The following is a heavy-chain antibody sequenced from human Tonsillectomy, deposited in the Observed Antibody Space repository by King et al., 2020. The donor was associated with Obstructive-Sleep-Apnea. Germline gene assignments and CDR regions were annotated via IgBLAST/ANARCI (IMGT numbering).Heavy chain of an antibody. V-gene: IGHV3-48*01. J-gene: IGHJ2*01. CDR3: ARLVDDYGDYVNWYFDL. CDR1: GFTFRTQS. CDR2: ISSDSSTT. D-gene: IGHD4-17*01. Sequence: VQLVESWGGLIQPGGSLRLYCAASGFTFRTQSMTWVRQAPGKGLEWVSYISSDSSTTYYADSVKGRFTISRDNAKNSLYLQMNSLRAADTAVYYCARLVDDYGDYVNWYFDLWGRGTLVTVSS.